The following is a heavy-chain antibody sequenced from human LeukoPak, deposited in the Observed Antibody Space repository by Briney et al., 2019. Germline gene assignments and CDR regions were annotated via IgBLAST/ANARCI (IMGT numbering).Heavy chain of an antibody. V-gene: IGHV3-21*04. J-gene: IGHJ4*02. Sequence: GGSLRLSCAASGFTFSTYNMNWVRQAPGKGLEWVSSISGSSSYIYYADSVKGRFSISRDNSKTTVFLQMNSLRAEDTAVYYCAVSVRFERVWHYFNNWGQGTQVTVSS. CDR1: GFTFSTYN. CDR3: AVSVRFERVWHYFNN. D-gene: IGHD3-9*01. CDR2: ISGSSSYI.